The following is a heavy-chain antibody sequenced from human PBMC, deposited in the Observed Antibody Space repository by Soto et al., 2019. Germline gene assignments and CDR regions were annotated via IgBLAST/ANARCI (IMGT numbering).Heavy chain of an antibody. D-gene: IGHD3-10*01. CDR1: GYMFTGYY. CDR2: INPESGGT. Sequence: ASVKVSCKXSGYMFTGYYMHWVRQAPGQGLEWMGWINPESGGTSYPQKFQGRVTMTRDTSISTAYMELSRLRSDDTAVYYCAFSYYYGSGSYYKPDSGGMDVWGQGTPVTVSS. J-gene: IGHJ6*02. V-gene: IGHV1-2*02. CDR3: AFSYYYGSGSYYKPDSGGMDV.